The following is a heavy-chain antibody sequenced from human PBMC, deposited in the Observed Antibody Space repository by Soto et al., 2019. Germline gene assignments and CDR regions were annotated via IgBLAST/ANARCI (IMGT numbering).Heavy chain of an antibody. J-gene: IGHJ6*01. D-gene: IGHD4-17*01. CDR3: AKDSKVTTSLYSYFYGLDV. Sequence: WWSLTLSCTASGFTFSNYALSWVPQAPDKGLECVSAISGRGGSTYYADSVKGRFTISRDNSKNMLFLQTNSLRAEDTALYYCAKDSKVTTSLYSYFYGLDVWGQGTTVTVSS. CDR2: ISGRGGST. CDR1: GFTFSNYA. V-gene: IGHV3-23*01.